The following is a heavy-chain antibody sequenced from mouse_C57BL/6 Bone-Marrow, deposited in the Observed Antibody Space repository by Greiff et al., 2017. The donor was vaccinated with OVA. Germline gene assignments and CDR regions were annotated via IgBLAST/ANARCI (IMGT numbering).Heavy chain of an antibody. D-gene: IGHD4-1*01. Sequence: VKLQQSGPELVKPGASVKISCKASGYAFSSSWMNWVKQRPGKGLEWIGRIYPGDGDTNYNGKFKGKATLTADKSSSTAYMQLSSLTSEDSAVYVCARSGTGYFDVWGTGTTVTVSS. CDR3: ARSGTGYFDV. J-gene: IGHJ1*03. CDR2: IYPGDGDT. V-gene: IGHV1-82*01. CDR1: GYAFSSSW.